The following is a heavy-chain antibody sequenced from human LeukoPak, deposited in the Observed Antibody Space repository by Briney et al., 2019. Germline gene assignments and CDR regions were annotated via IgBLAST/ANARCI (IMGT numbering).Heavy chain of an antibody. V-gene: IGHV3-23*01. CDR3: TKRREDGDYDC. D-gene: IGHD4-17*01. CDR1: GFTFSSYA. Sequence: PGGSLRLSCAASGFTFSSYAMSWVRQAPGKGLEWVSFIDGSGASTYYVDSVKGRFTISRDNSKNTLYLQMNSLRADDTAVYYCTKRREDGDYDCWGRGTLVTVSS. J-gene: IGHJ4*02. CDR2: IDGSGAST.